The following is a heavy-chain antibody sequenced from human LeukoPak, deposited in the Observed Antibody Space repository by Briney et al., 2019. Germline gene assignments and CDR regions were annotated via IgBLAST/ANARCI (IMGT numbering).Heavy chain of an antibody. V-gene: IGHV1-69*01. J-gene: IGHJ4*02. D-gene: IGHD6-13*01. CDR1: GGTFSSYA. Sequence: SVKVSCKASGGTFSSYAISWVRQAPGQGLEWMGGIIPIFGTANYAQKFQGRVTITADESTSTAYMELSSLRSEDTAVYYCARGGHSSSWELGKYHLGIWGQGTLVTVSS. CDR2: IIPIFGTA. CDR3: ARGGHSSSWELGKYHLGI.